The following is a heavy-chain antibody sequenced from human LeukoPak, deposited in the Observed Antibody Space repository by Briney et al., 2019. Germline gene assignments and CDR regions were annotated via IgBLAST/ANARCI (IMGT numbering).Heavy chain of an antibody. CDR3: ARHWFGPPIDP. J-gene: IGHJ5*02. CDR1: GFTFSNAW. CDR2: IYAGDSVT. Sequence: AGGCLRLSCAASGFTFSNAWIGWVCEMPGKGRGRMGIIYAGDSVTRCSPSFQGQVTISADKSISTAYLQWSSLKASDTAMYYCARHWFGPPIDPWGQGTLVTVSS. V-gene: IGHV5-51*01. D-gene: IGHD3-16*01.